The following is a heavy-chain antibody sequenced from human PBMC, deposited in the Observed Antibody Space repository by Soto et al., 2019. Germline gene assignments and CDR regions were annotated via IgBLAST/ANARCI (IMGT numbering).Heavy chain of an antibody. CDR3: VREGPRPYYYYGMDV. CDR1: GYTFTMSG. Sequence: ASVKVSCKSSGYTFTMSGISWVRQAPGQGLEWMGWISGYNGNTNYEQKFQDRVTMTTDTSTNTAYMELRSLRSDDMAVYYCVREGPRPYYYYGMDVWGQGTMVTVSS. CDR2: ISGYNGNT. V-gene: IGHV1-18*03. J-gene: IGHJ6*02.